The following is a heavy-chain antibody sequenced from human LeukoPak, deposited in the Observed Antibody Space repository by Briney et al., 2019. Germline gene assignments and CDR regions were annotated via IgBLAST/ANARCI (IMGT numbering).Heavy chain of an antibody. CDR3: ARQLGYCSGGSCYFDF. J-gene: IGHJ4*02. V-gene: IGHV3-23*01. D-gene: IGHD2-15*01. Sequence: WGSLRLSCVASGFTFSSYALSWVRQVPGKGLEWVSAVSGSGGDSYDADSVKGRFTISRDNSKNTLYLQMNSLRVEDTAVYHCARQLGYCSGGSCYFDFWGQGTLVTVSS. CDR1: GFTFSSYA. CDR2: VSGSGGDS.